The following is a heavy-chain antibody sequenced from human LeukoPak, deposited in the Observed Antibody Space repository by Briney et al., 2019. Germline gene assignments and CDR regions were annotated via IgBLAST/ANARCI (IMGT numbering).Heavy chain of an antibody. Sequence: SETLSLTCAVYGGSFSGYYWSWIRQPPGKGLEWIGEINHSGSTNYNPSLKRRVTISVDTSKNQFSLKLSSVNAADTAVYYCARGHYASSGYYAWDYYYYSYTDVWGKGTTVTVSS. CDR3: ARGHYASSGYYAWDYYYYSYTDV. J-gene: IGHJ6*03. D-gene: IGHD3-22*01. CDR2: INHSGST. CDR1: GGSFSGYY. V-gene: IGHV4-34*01.